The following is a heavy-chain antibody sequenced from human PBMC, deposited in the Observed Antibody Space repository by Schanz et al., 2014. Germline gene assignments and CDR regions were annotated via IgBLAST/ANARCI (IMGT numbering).Heavy chain of an antibody. CDR1: GYTFSSHG. Sequence: QVQVVQSGAELKKPGASVKVSCKASGYTFSSHGIHWLRQAPGQSLEWMGWINTANGNAKYSATCQARVTITRDTSATTAYMELTNLRSEDTAVYYCARDLPYCDGGKCYSDGFDIWGQGTLVTISS. D-gene: IGHD2-21*01. CDR3: ARDLPYCDGGKCYSDGFDI. J-gene: IGHJ3*02. CDR2: INTANGNA. V-gene: IGHV1-3*04.